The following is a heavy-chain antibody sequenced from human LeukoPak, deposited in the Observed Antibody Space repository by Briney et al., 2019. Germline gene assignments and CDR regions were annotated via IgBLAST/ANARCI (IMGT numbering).Heavy chain of an antibody. CDR2: IKRDGSEK. V-gene: IGHV3-7*01. CDR1: GFPFSNAW. Sequence: GGSLRLSCAASGFPFSNAWMSWVRQVPGKGLEWVANIKRDGSEKYYVDSVKGRFTISRDNAKNSLYLQMNSLRAEDTAVYYCARRRGYSYGSSFDYWGQGTLVTVSS. CDR3: ARRRGYSYGSSFDY. J-gene: IGHJ4*02. D-gene: IGHD5-18*01.